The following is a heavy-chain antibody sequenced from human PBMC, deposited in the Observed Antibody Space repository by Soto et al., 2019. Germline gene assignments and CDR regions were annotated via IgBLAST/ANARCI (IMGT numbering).Heavy chain of an antibody. V-gene: IGHV4-31*03. CDR2: RSYSGST. Sequence: ASETLSLTCTVSGGSISSGDYYWSWVRQHPGKGLEWIGYRSYSGSTYYNPSLKSRVTIVVDTSRNQFSLRLSSVTAADTAVYYCAREGGLAYCSGDCLYNWFDPWGQGTLVTVSS. CDR1: GGSISSGDYY. J-gene: IGHJ5*02. D-gene: IGHD2-21*02. CDR3: AREGGLAYCSGDCLYNWFDP.